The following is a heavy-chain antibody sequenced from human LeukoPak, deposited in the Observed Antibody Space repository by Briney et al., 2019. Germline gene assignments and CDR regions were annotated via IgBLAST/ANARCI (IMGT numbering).Heavy chain of an antibody. CDR1: GYTFTRYG. J-gene: IGHJ4*02. CDR2: ISTYDANT. D-gene: IGHD2-15*01. V-gene: IGHV1-18*04. CDR3: ARDLGLRCIGGTCPFDY. Sequence: ASVKVSCKASGYTFTRYGISWVRQAPGQGLEWMGWISTYDANTNYAQNLQGRVTMTRDTSTSTAYMELWSLKSDDTAVYYCARDLGLRCIGGTCPFDYWGQGTLVTVSS.